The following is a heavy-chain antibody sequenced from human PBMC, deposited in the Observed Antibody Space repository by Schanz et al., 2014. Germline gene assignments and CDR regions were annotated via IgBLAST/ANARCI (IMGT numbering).Heavy chain of an antibody. CDR1: GFSVGNKY. CDR2: IYIGGNT. Sequence: EVQLVESGGGLVQPGGSLRLSCAASGFSVGNKYMNWVRQAPGKGLEWVSFIYIGGNTYYADSVRGRITMSRDNSKNTMYLQINNLRADDTAVYYCARELPGVVAFDFWGQGTMVTVSS. J-gene: IGHJ3*01. D-gene: IGHD7-27*01. CDR3: ARELPGVVAFDF. V-gene: IGHV3-66*01.